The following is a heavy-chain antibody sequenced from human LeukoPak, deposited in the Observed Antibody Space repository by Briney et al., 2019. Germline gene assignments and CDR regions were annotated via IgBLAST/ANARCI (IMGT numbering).Heavy chain of an antibody. Sequence: SETLSLTCAVYGGSFSGYYWSWIRRPPGKGLEWVGEINHSGSTNYNPSLKSRVTISIDTSKNQFSLKLSSVTAADTAVYYCARHRGYCSGGSCTTWYFDYWGQGTLVTVSS. CDR3: ARHRGYCSGGSCTTWYFDY. V-gene: IGHV4-34*01. CDR1: GGSFSGYY. CDR2: INHSGST. D-gene: IGHD2-15*01. J-gene: IGHJ4*02.